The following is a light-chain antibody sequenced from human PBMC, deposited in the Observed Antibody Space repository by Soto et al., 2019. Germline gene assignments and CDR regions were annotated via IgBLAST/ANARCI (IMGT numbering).Light chain of an antibody. V-gene: IGLV2-23*02. CDR3: CSYAGSSTSV. Sequence: QSVLTQPASVSGSPGQSITISCTGTSSDVGSYNLVSWYQQHPGKAPKLMIYEVSKRPSGVSNRFSGSKSGNTASLTISGLQAEDEADYYCCSYAGSSTSVFGTGTNHRP. J-gene: IGLJ1*01. CDR2: EVS. CDR1: SSDVGSYNL.